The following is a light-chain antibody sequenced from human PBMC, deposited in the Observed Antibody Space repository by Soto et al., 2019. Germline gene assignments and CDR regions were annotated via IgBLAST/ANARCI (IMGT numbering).Light chain of an antibody. CDR2: AAS. Sequence: EMVLSQSPATLSLSPGERATLSCRASQSVSGNQLAWYQQKPGQGPRLLIYAASSRATDIPDRFSGSASGTDFTFIISRLEPEDFGMYYCHQYGSLPHTFGQGTKVDIK. J-gene: IGKJ2*01. V-gene: IGKV3-20*01. CDR1: QSVSGNQ. CDR3: HQYGSLPHT.